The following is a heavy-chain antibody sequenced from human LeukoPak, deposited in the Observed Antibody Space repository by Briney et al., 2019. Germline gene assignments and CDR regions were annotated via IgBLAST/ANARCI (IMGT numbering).Heavy chain of an antibody. V-gene: IGHV3-53*01. D-gene: IGHD6-19*01. J-gene: IGHJ4*02. CDR1: GFAVSSYY. Sequence: GSLRLSCAASGFAVSSYYMSWVRQAPGKGLEWVSFIDSGGSAYYADSVKGRFTISRDNSKNTLYLQMNSLRAEDTAVYYCARDGSQRAVAVWGQGTLVTVSS. CDR3: ARDGSQRAVAV. CDR2: IDSGGSA.